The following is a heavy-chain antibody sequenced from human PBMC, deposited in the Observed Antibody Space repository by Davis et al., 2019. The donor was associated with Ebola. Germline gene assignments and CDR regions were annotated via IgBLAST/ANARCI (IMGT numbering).Heavy chain of an antibody. D-gene: IGHD1-7*01. CDR2: PYYRGSS. Sequence: SETLSLTCSVSGGSIRNYYWTWIRQPPGRGLEWIGYPYYRGSSNYNPSLKSRATISIDTSKNQFSLKLTSATAEDTAVYYCARKRLELRGAFDIWGQGTMVTVSS. CDR1: GGSIRNYY. V-gene: IGHV4-59*01. J-gene: IGHJ3*02. CDR3: ARKRLELRGAFDI.